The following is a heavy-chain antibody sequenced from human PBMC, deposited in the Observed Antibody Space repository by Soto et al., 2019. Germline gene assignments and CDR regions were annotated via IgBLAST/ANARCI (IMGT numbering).Heavy chain of an antibody. V-gene: IGHV4-39*01. CDR3: ANVVGLRDIVVVPAAANDAFDI. CDR1: GGSISSSSYY. CDR2: IYYSGST. D-gene: IGHD2-2*01. Sequence: SETLSLTCTVSGGSISSSSYYWGWIRQPPGKGLEWIGSIYYSGSTYYNPSLKSRVTISVDTSKNQFSLKLSSVTAADTAVYYCANVVGLRDIVVVPAAANDAFDIWGKGTMVTVSS. J-gene: IGHJ3*02.